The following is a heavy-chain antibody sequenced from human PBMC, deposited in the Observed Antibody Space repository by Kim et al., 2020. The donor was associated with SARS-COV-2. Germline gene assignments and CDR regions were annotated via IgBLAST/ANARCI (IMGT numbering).Heavy chain of an antibody. CDR1: GFTFSSYA. CDR2: ISGSGGST. CDR3: AKTPAMVRGPRYGMDV. D-gene: IGHD3-10*01. J-gene: IGHJ6*02. Sequence: GGSLRLSCAASGFTFSSYAMSWVRQAPGKGLEWVSAISGSGGSTYYADSVKGRFTISRDNSKNTLYLQMNSLRAEDTAVYYCAKTPAMVRGPRYGMDVWGQGTTVTVSS. V-gene: IGHV3-23*01.